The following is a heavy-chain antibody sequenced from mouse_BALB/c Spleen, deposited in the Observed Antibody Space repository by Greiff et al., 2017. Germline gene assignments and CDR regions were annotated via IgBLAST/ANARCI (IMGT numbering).Heavy chain of an antibody. CDR1: GYSITSGYY. Sequence: EVKLMESGPGLVKPSQSLSLTCSVTGYSITSGYYWNWIRQFPGNKLEWMGYISYDGSNNYNPSLKNRISITRDTSKNQFFLKLNSVTTEDTATYYCAPANWDPWFAYWGQGTLVTVSA. J-gene: IGHJ3*01. CDR3: APANWDPWFAY. V-gene: IGHV3-6*02. CDR2: ISYDGSN. D-gene: IGHD4-1*01.